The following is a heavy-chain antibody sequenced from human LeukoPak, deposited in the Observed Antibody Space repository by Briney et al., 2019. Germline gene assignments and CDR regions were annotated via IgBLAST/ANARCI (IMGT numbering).Heavy chain of an antibody. CDR2: IIPIFGTA. CDR1: GGTFSSYA. J-gene: IGHJ3*02. CDR3: ARDTTSIAYCGGDCYSDAFDI. Sequence: SVKVSCKASGGTFSSYAISWVRQAPGQGLEWMGGIIPIFGTANYAQKFQGRVTITADESTSTVYMELSSLRSEDTAVYYCARDTTSIAYCGGDCYSDAFDIWGQGTMVTVSS. D-gene: IGHD2-21*01. V-gene: IGHV1-69*13.